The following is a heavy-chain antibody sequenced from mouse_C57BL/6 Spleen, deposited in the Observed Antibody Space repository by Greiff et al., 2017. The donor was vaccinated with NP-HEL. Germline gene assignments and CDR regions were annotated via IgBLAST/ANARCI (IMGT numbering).Heavy chain of an antibody. V-gene: IGHV1-80*01. CDR1: GYAFSSYW. CDR3: ARSGTLLRSFDY. Sequence: VKLQQSGAELVKPGASVKISCKASGYAFSSYWMNWVKQRPGKGLEWIGQIYPGDGDTNYNGKFKGKATLTADKSSSTAYLQLSSLTSEDSAVYFCARSGTLLRSFDYWGQGTTLTVSS. D-gene: IGHD1-1*01. J-gene: IGHJ2*01. CDR2: IYPGDGDT.